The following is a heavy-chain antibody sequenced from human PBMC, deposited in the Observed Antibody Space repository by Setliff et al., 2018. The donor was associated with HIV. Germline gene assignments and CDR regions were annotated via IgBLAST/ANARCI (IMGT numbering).Heavy chain of an antibody. CDR1: GGSISSNNYY. CDR3: ARDRSSYGSGSSAYNWFDP. D-gene: IGHD3-10*01. Sequence: KTSETLSLTCTVSGGSISSNNYYWGWIRQPPGKGLEWIGRIFPSGTTDYNPSLKSRVTMSIDTSKDQFSLNLKSVTAADTAAYFCARDRSSYGSGSSAYNWFDPWGQGNQVTVSS. J-gene: IGHJ5*02. CDR2: IFPSGTT. V-gene: IGHV4-39*07.